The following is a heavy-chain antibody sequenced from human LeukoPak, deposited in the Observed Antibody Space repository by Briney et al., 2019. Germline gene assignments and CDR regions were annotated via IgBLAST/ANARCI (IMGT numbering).Heavy chain of an antibody. CDR3: ARHAAGTVYYGMDV. V-gene: IGHV4-59*08. J-gene: IGHJ6*02. D-gene: IGHD6-19*01. CDR1: GGSISSYY. CDR2: IYYSGTT. Sequence: SETLSLTCTVSGGSISSYYWSWIRQPPGKGLEWIGYIYYSGTTNYNPSLKSRVTISVDTSKNQFSLKLSSVTAADTAVYYCARHAAGTVYYGMDVWGQGTTVTVSS.